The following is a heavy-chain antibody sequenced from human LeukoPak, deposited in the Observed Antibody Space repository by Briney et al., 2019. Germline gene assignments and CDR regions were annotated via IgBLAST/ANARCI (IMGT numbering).Heavy chain of an antibody. V-gene: IGHV3-64*01. J-gene: IGHJ4*02. CDR3: ARVSRSGYYQYYFDY. CDR1: GFTFSSYA. Sequence: HPGGSLRLSCAASGFTFSSYAMHWVRQAPGKGLEYVSAISSNGGSTYYANSVKGRFTISRDNSKNTLYLQMGSLRAEDMAVYYCARVSRSGYYQYYFDYWGQGTLVTVSS. D-gene: IGHD3-22*01. CDR2: ISSNGGST.